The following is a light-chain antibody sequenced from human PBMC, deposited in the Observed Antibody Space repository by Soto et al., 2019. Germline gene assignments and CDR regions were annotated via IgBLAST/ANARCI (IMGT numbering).Light chain of an antibody. J-gene: IGKJ5*01. CDR2: AAS. CDR3: LQHYTYPPT. Sequence: MAQSPVTLSVSPGDGAALSCRASQSVGNNLAWFQQKPGKAPQRLIYAASSLQSGVPSRFSGSGSGTYFTLTITSLQPEDFATYYCLQHYTYPPTF. V-gene: IGKV1-17*01. CDR1: QSVGNN.